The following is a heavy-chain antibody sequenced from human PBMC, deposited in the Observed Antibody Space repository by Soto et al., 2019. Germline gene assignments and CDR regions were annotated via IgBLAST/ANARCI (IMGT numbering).Heavy chain of an antibody. D-gene: IGHD3-10*01. CDR3: ARALYGSGRLDY. CDR1: GGSFSGYY. J-gene: IGHJ4*02. Sequence: QVQLQQWGAGLLKPSETLSLTCAVYGGSFSGYYWSWIRQPPGKGLEWIGEINHSGSTNYNPSLKSRVTISVDTSKIQFSLKLSSVTAADTAVYYCARALYGSGRLDYWGQGTLVTVSS. CDR2: INHSGST. V-gene: IGHV4-34*01.